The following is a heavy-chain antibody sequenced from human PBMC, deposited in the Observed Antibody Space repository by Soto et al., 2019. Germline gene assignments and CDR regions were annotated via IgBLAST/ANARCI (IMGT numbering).Heavy chain of an antibody. CDR1: GFTFSSYG. CDR3: AEGYFES. CDR2: ISYDGSNK. Sequence: QVQLVESGGGVVQPGRSLRLSCAASGFTFSSYGMHWVRQAPGKGLEWVAVISYDGSNKYYADSVKGRFTISRDNSKNTLYLQMNSLRAEAPAIYYWAEGYFESWGQRSLVNAS. J-gene: IGHJ4*02. V-gene: IGHV3-30*03.